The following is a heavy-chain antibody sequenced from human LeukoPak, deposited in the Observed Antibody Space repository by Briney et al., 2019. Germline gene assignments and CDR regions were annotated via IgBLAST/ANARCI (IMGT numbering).Heavy chain of an antibody. CDR3: ARDQRDSSGYYFDY. D-gene: IGHD3-22*01. CDR1: GDSFTGYY. V-gene: IGHV1-46*01. Sequence: ASVKVSSKASGDSFTGYYIHWLRQAPGQGLEWMGIINPSVGSTTYAQEFQGRVTMTRDTSTSTVYMELSSLRSEDAAVYYCARDQRDSSGYYFDYWGQGTLVTVSS. J-gene: IGHJ4*02. CDR2: INPSVGST.